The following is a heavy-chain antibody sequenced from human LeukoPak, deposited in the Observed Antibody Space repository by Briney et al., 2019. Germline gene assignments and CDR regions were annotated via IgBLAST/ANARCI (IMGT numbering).Heavy chain of an antibody. CDR1: GYSISSGYC. CDR3: ARRNTIFGVVIGFDP. D-gene: IGHD3-3*01. J-gene: IGHJ5*02. CDR2: IYHSGST. Sequence: SETLSLTCAVSGYSISSGYCCGWIRQPPGKGLEWIGSIYHSGSTYYSPSLKSRVTISVDTSKNQFSLKLSSVTAADTAVYYCARRNTIFGVVIGFDPWGQGTLVTVSS. V-gene: IGHV4-38-2*01.